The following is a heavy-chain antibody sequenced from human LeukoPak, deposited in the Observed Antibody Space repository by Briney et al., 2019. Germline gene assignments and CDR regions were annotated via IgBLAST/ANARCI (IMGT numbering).Heavy chain of an antibody. D-gene: IGHD3-3*01. CDR1: GFSLTSYT. Sequence: GGSLRLSCAASGFSLTSYTMTWVRQAPGKGLEWVSSIRPSGGDSYYANAVQGRFTISRDDSKSTLYLQMDSLRAEDTAVYYCAKGLAWSSFAFPVDGAYWGQGTQVTVSS. J-gene: IGHJ4*02. CDR3: AKGLAWSSFAFPVDGAY. CDR2: IRPSGGDS. V-gene: IGHV3-23*01.